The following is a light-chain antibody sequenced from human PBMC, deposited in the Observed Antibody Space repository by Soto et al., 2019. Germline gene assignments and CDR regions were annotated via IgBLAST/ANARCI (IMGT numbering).Light chain of an antibody. CDR2: GSS. J-gene: IGKJ1*01. CDR1: HGVSSSY. V-gene: IGKV3-20*01. CDR3: QQYGSSPWT. Sequence: EIILTQSPDTVSLSPGERDTLPRRDSHGVSSSYVAWYQQPPRQAPRLLIYGSSSRATIIPDRFSGGGSGTDFPLTISRLEPEDFADYYCQQYGSSPWTFGQGTKVDIK.